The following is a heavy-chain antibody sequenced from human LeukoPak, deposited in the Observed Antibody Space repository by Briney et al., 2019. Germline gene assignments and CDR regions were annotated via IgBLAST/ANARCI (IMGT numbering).Heavy chain of an antibody. D-gene: IGHD3-22*01. CDR2: ISAYNGNT. V-gene: IGHV1-18*04. Sequence: ASVKVSCKASGYTFTGYYMHWVRQAPGQGLEWMGWISAYNGNTNYAQKLQGRVTMTTDTSTSTAYMELRSLRSDDTAVYYCARSEYYDSSGYYYWGQGTLVTVSS. CDR3: ARSEYYDSSGYYY. J-gene: IGHJ4*02. CDR1: GYTFTGYY.